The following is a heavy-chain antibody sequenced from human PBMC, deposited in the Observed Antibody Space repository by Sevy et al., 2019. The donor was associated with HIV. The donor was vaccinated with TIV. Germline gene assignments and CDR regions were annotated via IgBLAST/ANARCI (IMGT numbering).Heavy chain of an antibody. CDR3: VKGTKGAIIDLYDPLDI. D-gene: IGHD3-16*01. V-gene: IGHV3-9*01. J-gene: IGHJ3*02. CDR2: ITWSGNSM. CDR1: GFTFDEYA. Sequence: GGSLRLSCAASGFTFDEYAMFWVRQVPGKGLEWVSGITWSGNSMDYGDSVKGRFTISRDNAKNSLYLQMNSLRVEDKAFYFCVKGTKGAIIDLYDPLDIWGQGTMVTVSS.